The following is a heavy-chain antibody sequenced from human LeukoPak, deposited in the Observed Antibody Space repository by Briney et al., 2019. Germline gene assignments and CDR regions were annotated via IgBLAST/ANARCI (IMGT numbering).Heavy chain of an antibody. J-gene: IGHJ4*02. Sequence: ASVKVSCKASGGTFSSYAISWVRQAPGQGLEWMGGIIPIFGTANYEQKFQGRVTITADEATSTAYMELSSLRSEDTAVYYCARGTLGYCSSTSCYIPDDYWGQGTLVTVSS. CDR2: IIPIFGTA. CDR3: ARGTLGYCSSTSCYIPDDY. V-gene: IGHV1-69*13. CDR1: GGTFSSYA. D-gene: IGHD2-2*02.